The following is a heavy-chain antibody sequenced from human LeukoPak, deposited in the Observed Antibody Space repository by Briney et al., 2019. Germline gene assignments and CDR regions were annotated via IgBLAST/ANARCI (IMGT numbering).Heavy chain of an antibody. CDR3: ARESADDERGSFSDY. D-gene: IGHD3-10*01. CDR2: INDNGYS. Sequence: SEPLSLPCTVSGGLMKNYYWRWLRQPTGKALEWFAYINDNGYSGYNPSLESRVTILVDTSQNHISLRLRSVTAADTAVYYCARESADDERGSFSDYWGQGILVTVSS. J-gene: IGHJ4*02. CDR1: GGLMKNYY. V-gene: IGHV4-59*12.